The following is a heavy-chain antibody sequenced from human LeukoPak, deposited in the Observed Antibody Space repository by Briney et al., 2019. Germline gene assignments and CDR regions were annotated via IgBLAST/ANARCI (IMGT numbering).Heavy chain of an antibody. CDR2: IIPILGIA. CDR1: VGTFSSYA. V-gene: IGHV1-69*04. J-gene: IGHJ3*02. Sequence: SVKVSCKASVGTFSSYAIRWVRQAPGQGLEWVGRIIPILGIANYPQKFQGRVTITADKSTSTAYMELSSRRSEDTAVYYCARSGYSYGFAFDIWGQGTMVTVSS. D-gene: IGHD5-18*01. CDR3: ARSGYSYGFAFDI.